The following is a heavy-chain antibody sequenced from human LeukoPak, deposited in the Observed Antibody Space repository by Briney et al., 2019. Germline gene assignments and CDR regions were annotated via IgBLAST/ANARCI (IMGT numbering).Heavy chain of an antibody. J-gene: IGHJ4*02. Sequence: GESLKISCKGSGYRFTAYWIAWVRQMPGKGLEWMGIIYPGDSDTTYSPSFGGQVTISVDNSISTAYLQWSSLKASDTAMYYCARAYGRYLNYWGQGTLVTVSS. CDR3: ARAYGRYLNY. CDR1: GYRFTAYW. CDR2: IYPGDSDT. D-gene: IGHD4-17*01. V-gene: IGHV5-51*01.